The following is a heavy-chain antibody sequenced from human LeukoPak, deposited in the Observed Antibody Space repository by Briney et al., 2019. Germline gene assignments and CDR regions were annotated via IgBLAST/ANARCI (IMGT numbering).Heavy chain of an antibody. J-gene: IGHJ4*02. CDR3: ARNHADYGVLDY. V-gene: IGHV3-21*01. CDR2: ISSSSSYI. D-gene: IGHD4-17*01. CDR1: GSTFSSYG. Sequence: GGSLRLSCAASGSTFSSYGMNWVRQAPGKGLEWVSSISSSSSYIYYADSVKGRFTISRDNAKNSLYLQMNSLRAEDTAVYYCARNHADYGVLDYWGQATLITVPS.